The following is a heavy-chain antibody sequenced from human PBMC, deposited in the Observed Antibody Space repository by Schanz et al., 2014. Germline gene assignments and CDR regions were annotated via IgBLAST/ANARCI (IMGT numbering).Heavy chain of an antibody. Sequence: QVQLVQSGAEVKKPGASVKVSCETSGYTFTNYGVSWVRQAPGQGLEWMGWISPYNGNTKYAEKLEDRVTMTTDISTSTAYMQLRSLTSDDTAVYYCARVVRSDYLSELDFWGQGTQVIVSS. D-gene: IGHD4-17*01. V-gene: IGHV1-18*01. J-gene: IGHJ4*02. CDR3: ARVVRSDYLSELDF. CDR1: GYTFTNYG. CDR2: ISPYNGNT.